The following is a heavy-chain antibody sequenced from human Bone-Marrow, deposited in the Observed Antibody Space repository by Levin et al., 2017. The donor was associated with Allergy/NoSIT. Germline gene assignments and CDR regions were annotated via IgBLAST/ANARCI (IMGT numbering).Heavy chain of an antibody. J-gene: IGHJ5*02. V-gene: IGHV3-11*01. CDR3: AAVRGVPNYFDP. CDR2: ISSSSHTI. CDR1: GFSFSDNY. D-gene: IGHD3-10*01. Sequence: GGSLRLSCAASGFSFSDNYMSWIRQAPGKGLEWISYISSSSHTIYYADSVKGRFTISRDNAQNSLYLQMNSLRAEDTAVYYCAAVRGVPNYFDPWGQGTLVTVSS.